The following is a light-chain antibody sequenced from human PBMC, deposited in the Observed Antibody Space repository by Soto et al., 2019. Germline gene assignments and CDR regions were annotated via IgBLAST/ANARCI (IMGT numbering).Light chain of an antibody. J-gene: IGKJ4*01. V-gene: IGKV3-15*01. CDR2: AAS. Sequence: EIVMTHSPATLSASPGEGATLSCRASQIVSSNLAWYQQKPGQAPRLLIYAASTRATGIPARFSGSGSGTAVTLPISSLQSEDVAVYYCQQYNNWPPLTFGGGTKVEIK. CDR3: QQYNNWPPLT. CDR1: QIVSSN.